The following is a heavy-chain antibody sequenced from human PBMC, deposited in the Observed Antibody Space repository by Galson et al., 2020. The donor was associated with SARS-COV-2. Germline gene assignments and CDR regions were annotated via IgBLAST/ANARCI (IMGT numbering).Heavy chain of an antibody. CDR3: ATGGHGNGYGPGAFDI. Sequence: GGSLRLSCTASAFTFSNAWMSWVRQAPGKGLQWVGRIKSKIDGGTTDYAAPVKGRFTISRDDSENMVFLQMTSMKIEDTAVHYCATGGHGNGYGPGAFDIWGQGTMVSVSS. CDR2: IKSKIDGGTT. D-gene: IGHD3-10*01. V-gene: IGHV3-15*01. J-gene: IGHJ3*02. CDR1: AFTFSNAW.